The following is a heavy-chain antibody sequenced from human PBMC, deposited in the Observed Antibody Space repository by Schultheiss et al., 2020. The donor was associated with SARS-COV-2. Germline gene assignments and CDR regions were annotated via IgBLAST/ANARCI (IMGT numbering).Heavy chain of an antibody. CDR1: GDSISSYY. D-gene: IGHD5-18*01. CDR3: ARDKIGYSYAFDI. J-gene: IGHJ3*02. CDR2: INHSGST. Sequence: LRLSCTVSGDSISSYYWSWIRQPPGKGLEWIGEINHSGSTNYNPSLKSRVTISVDTSKNQFSLKLSSVTAADTAVYYCARDKIGYSYAFDIWGQGTMVTVSS. V-gene: IGHV4-34*09.